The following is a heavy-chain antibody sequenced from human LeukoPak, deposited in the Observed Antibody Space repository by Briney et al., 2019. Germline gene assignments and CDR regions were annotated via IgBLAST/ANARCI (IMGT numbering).Heavy chain of an antibody. J-gene: IGHJ4*02. CDR1: GGSFSGYY. Sequence: SETLSLTCAVYGGSFSGYYWSWIRQPPGKGLEWIGEINHSGSTNYNPSLKSRVTISVDTSKNQFPLKLSSVTAADTAVYYCARAGVAAGIGYWGQGTLVTVSS. CDR3: ARAGVAAGIGY. CDR2: INHSGST. V-gene: IGHV4-34*01. D-gene: IGHD6-13*01.